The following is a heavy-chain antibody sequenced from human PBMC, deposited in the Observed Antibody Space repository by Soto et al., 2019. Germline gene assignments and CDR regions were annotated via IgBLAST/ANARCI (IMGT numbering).Heavy chain of an antibody. J-gene: IGHJ6*02. CDR2: IWYDGSHD. V-gene: IGHV3-33*01. CDR1: GFDFRSYG. D-gene: IGHD3-3*01. Sequence: PGGSLRLSCVASGFDFRSYGMHWIRQAPGKGPQWVAVIWYDGSHDYYEDSVKGRFTVTRDNSKNTLYLQMNSLRAEDTAVYYCAIRPALRFLEWSYGMDVWGQGTTVTVSS. CDR3: AIRPALRFLEWSYGMDV.